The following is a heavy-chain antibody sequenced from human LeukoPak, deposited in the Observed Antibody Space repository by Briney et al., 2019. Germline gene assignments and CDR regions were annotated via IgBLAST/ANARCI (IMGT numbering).Heavy chain of an antibody. CDR1: GFTFSTYA. Sequence: GGSLRLSCVASGFTFSTYAMNWVRHVPGKGLEWVSVITGGSGLISYADSVKGRFTISRDNSKSTVYLQMNSLRAEDTAIYYCAKDQVPDGLYDIDYWGQGTLVTVSS. CDR2: ITGGSGLI. D-gene: IGHD3-9*01. V-gene: IGHV3-23*01. CDR3: AKDQVPDGLYDIDY. J-gene: IGHJ4*02.